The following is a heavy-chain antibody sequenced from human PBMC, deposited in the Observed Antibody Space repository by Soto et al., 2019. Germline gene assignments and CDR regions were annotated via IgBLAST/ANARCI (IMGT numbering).Heavy chain of an antibody. Sequence: QLQLQESGPGLVKPSETLSLTCTVSGVSLSTYYWSWIRQAPGKGLVWIGYSYYSGSSNYNPSLKSRVTMSVETSKNHLSLRLGSGPAAETVVYCCARDQGGLFDYWGQGTLVTVSS. CDR2: SYYSGSS. J-gene: IGHJ4*02. D-gene: IGHD2-15*01. CDR1: GVSLSTYY. V-gene: IGHV4-59*01. CDR3: ARDQGGLFDY.